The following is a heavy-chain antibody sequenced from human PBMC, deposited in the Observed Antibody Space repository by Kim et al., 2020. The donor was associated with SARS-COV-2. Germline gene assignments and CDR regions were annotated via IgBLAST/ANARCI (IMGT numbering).Heavy chain of an antibody. CDR1: GGSFSGYY. CDR2: INHSGST. V-gene: IGHV4-34*01. Sequence: SETLSLTCAVYGGSFSGYYWSWIRQPPGKGLEWIGEINHSGSTNYNPSLKSRVTISVDTSKNQFSLKLSSVTAADTAVYYCARGQSISPAYYYGSGPGRSGFDPWGQGTLVTVSS. D-gene: IGHD3-10*01. CDR3: ARGQSISPAYYYGSGPGRSGFDP. J-gene: IGHJ5*02.